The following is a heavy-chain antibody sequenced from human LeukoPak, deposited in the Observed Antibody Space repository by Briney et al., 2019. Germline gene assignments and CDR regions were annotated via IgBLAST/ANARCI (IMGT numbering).Heavy chain of an antibody. D-gene: IGHD2/OR15-2a*01. V-gene: IGHV4-61*01. J-gene: IGHJ4*02. Sequence: PSETLSLTCTVSGGSVSSGSYYWSWIRQPPGKGLEWIGYIYYSGSTNYNPSLKSRVTISVDTSKNQFSLKLSSVTAADTAVYYCARAPEYSEPYFDYWGQGTLVTVSS. CDR3: ARAPEYSEPYFDY. CDR1: GGSVSSGSYY. CDR2: IYYSGST.